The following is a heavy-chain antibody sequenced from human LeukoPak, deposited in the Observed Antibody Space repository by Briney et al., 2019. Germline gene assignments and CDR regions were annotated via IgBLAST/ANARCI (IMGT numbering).Heavy chain of an antibody. CDR2: IGYDGTNE. CDR1: GFTFSSYG. J-gene: IGHJ5*02. Sequence: GGSLRLSCAASGFTFSSYGMHWVRQAPGKGLEWVALIGYDGTNEYYADSVKGRFTISRDNSKNTLFLQMNSLRAEDTAVYYCARLYYYDTRSYSRWFDPWGQGTLVTVSS. D-gene: IGHD3-22*01. V-gene: IGHV3-33*01. CDR3: ARLYYYDTRSYSRWFDP.